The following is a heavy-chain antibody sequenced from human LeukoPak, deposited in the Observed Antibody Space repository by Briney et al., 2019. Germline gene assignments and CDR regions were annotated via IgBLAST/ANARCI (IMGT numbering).Heavy chain of an antibody. Sequence: GESLKISLKGSGYIFTNQWLGSVRQIPGKGLEWMGIIYPCYSDTRYSPSFQAQATLPPNQSISTAYLHSRSLKDADTAMYYFTRLYSSSWYGHYWGQGTLVTVSS. D-gene: IGHD6-13*01. J-gene: IGHJ4*02. CDR1: GYIFTNQW. CDR3: TRLYSSSWYGHY. V-gene: IGHV5-51*01. CDR2: IYPCYSDT.